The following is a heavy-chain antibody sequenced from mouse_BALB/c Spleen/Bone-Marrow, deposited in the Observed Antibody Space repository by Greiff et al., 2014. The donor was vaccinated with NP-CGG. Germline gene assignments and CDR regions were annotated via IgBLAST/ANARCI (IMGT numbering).Heavy chain of an antibody. CDR1: GFNIKDTY. V-gene: IGHV14-3*02. D-gene: IGHD1-2*01. CDR2: IDPANGNT. J-gene: IGHJ2*01. Sequence: VQIQQPGAELVKPGASVKLSCTASGFNIKDTYMHWVKQRPEQGLEWIGRIDPANGNTKYDPKFQGKATITADTSSNTAYLQLGSLTSEDTAVYYCARYRLGTYFDYWGQGTTLTVSS. CDR3: ARYRLGTYFDY.